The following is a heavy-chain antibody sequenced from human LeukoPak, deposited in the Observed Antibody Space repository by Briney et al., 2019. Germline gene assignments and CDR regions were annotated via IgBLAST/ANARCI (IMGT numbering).Heavy chain of an antibody. V-gene: IGHV3-48*03. CDR1: GFTFSSYE. Sequence: GGSLRLSCAASGFTFSSYEMNWVRQAPGKGLEWVSYISSSGSTIYYADSVKGRFTISRDNAKNSLYLQMNSLRAEDTAVYYCASLYPYYDSSGYISGYWGQGTLVTVSS. CDR3: ASLYPYYDSSGYISGY. CDR2: ISSSGSTI. D-gene: IGHD3-22*01. J-gene: IGHJ4*02.